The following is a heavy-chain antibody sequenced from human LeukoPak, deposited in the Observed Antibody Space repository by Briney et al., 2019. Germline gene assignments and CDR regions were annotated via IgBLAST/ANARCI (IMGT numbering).Heavy chain of an antibody. CDR2: ISSSGSTI. Sequence: GGSLRLSCAASGFTFSSYEMNWVRQAPGKGLEWVSYISSSGSTIYYADSVKGRFTISRDNAKNSLYLQMNSLRAEDTAVYYCARDLKDYYDSSGYRYYYYYYGMDVWGQGTTVTVSS. CDR3: ARDLKDYYDSSGYRYYYYYYGMDV. V-gene: IGHV3-48*03. CDR1: GFTFSSYE. D-gene: IGHD3-22*01. J-gene: IGHJ6*02.